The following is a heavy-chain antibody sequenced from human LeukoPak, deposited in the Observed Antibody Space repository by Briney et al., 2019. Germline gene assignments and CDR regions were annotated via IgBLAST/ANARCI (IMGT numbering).Heavy chain of an antibody. D-gene: IGHD3-10*01. Sequence: SVTVSCKASGGTFSSYAISWVRQAPGQGLEWMGGIIPIFGTANYAQKFQGRVTITADESTSTAYMELSSLRSEDTAVYYCAAPRTISGRGEFDYWGQGTLVTVSS. V-gene: IGHV1-69*13. CDR2: IIPIFGTA. J-gene: IGHJ4*02. CDR3: AAPRTISGRGEFDY. CDR1: GGTFSSYA.